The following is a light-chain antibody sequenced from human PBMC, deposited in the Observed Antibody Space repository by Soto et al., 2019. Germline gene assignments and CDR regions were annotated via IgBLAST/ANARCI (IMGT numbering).Light chain of an antibody. Sequence: QSVLTQPASVSGSPGQSITISCTGTSRYIGGYNYVSWYQQHPGKAPKLMIYDVSNRPSGVSNRFSGSKSGNTASLTISGLQAEDEADYYCSSYTSSSTLLYVFGTGTKVTVL. CDR2: DVS. J-gene: IGLJ1*01. CDR3: SSYTSSSTLLYV. V-gene: IGLV2-14*01. CDR1: SRYIGGYNY.